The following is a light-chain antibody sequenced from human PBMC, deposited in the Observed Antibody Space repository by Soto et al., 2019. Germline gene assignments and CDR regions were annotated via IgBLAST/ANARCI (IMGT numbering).Light chain of an antibody. CDR1: QSISSY. Sequence: DIQMTQSPSSLSASVGDRVTITCRASQSISSYLNWYQQKPGKAPKLLIYAASSLQSGVPSRFSGSGSETDFTLTISSLQPEDFATYYCQQSYSTPPYTFGQGTKLEIK. CDR2: AAS. J-gene: IGKJ2*01. CDR3: QQSYSTPPYT. V-gene: IGKV1-39*01.